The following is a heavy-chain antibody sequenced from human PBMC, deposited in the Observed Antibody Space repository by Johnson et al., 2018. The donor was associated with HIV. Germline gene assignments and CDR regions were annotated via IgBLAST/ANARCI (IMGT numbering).Heavy chain of an antibody. CDR1: GFTFSSYG. CDR2: IWYDGSNK. V-gene: IGHV3-33*01. J-gene: IGHJ3*02. CDR3: ARDRYYDSSGSHAFDI. Sequence: QVQLVESGGGVVQPGRSLRLSCAASGFTFSSYGMHWVRQAPGKGLEWVAVIWYDGSNKHYADSVKGRFTISRDNSKNTLYLQMNSLRAEDTAVYYCARDRYYDSSGSHAFDIWGQGTMVTVSS. D-gene: IGHD3-22*01.